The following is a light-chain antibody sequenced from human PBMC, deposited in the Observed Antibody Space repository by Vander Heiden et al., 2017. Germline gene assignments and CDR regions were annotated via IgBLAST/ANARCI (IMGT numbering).Light chain of an antibody. CDR2: TAS. J-gene: IGKJ1*01. Sequence: DIQMTQSPSSLSASVGDGVTITCRASQGISNYLNWYQQKPGKGPELLIYTASTLKSGVPSRFRGSGSGTDFTLSISSLQPTDFATYYCQQTYSTPPTFGQGTKVEIK. CDR3: QQTYSTPPT. CDR1: QGISNY. V-gene: IGKV1-39*01.